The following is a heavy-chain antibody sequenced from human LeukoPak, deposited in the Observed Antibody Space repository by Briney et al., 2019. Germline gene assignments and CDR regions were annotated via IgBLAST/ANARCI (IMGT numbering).Heavy chain of an antibody. D-gene: IGHD2-15*01. V-gene: IGHV4-4*07. J-gene: IGHJ3*02. CDR3: AGFCSGGSCYSFDNAFDI. CDR1: GGPISSYY. CDR2: IYTSGST. Sequence: PSETLSLTCTVSGGPISSYYWSWIRQPAGKGLEWIGRIYTSGSTNYNPSLKSRVTMSVDTSKNQFSLKLSSVTAADTAVYYCAGFCSGGSCYSFDNAFDIRGQGTMVTVSS.